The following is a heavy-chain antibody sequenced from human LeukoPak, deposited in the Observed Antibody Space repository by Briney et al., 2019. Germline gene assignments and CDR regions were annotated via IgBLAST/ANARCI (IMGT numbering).Heavy chain of an antibody. CDR1: GFTFSSYG. J-gene: IGHJ4*02. Sequence: GGSLRLSCAASGFTFSSYGMHWVRQAPGKGLEWVAVISYDGSNKYYADSVKGRFTISRDNSKNTLYLQMNSLRAEDTAVYYCAKDPARIAVAVRYFDYWGLGTLVTVSS. V-gene: IGHV3-30*18. CDR3: AKDPARIAVAVRYFDY. D-gene: IGHD6-19*01. CDR2: ISYDGSNK.